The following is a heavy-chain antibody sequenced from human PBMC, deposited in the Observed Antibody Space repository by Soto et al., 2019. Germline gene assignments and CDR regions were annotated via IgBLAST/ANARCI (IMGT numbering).Heavy chain of an antibody. CDR2: ISGGSSVT. CDR1: GFTFSDYA. D-gene: IGHD3-10*01. J-gene: IGHJ4*02. CDR3: AKVLSKNYYYPFDF. V-gene: IGHV3-23*01. Sequence: GSLRLSCTASGFTFSDYAMAWVRQAPGKGLEWVSTISGGSSVTYYGDSVKGRFTISKDNAKKTLFLQLNRLSAEDTATYYCAKVLSKNYYYPFDFWGQGTQVTVSS.